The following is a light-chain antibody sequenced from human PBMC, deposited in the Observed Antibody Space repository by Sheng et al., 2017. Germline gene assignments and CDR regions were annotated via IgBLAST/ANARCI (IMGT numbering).Light chain of an antibody. V-gene: IGKV3-20*01. CDR1: QSVSSY. Sequence: EIVLTQSPATLSLSPGERATLSCRASQSVSSYLAXYQQKPGQAPRLLIYGASSRATGIPDRFSGGGSGTDFTFTISGLEPEDFAVYYCQQYDTAPPRTFGQGTEVEIK. CDR3: QQYDTAPPRT. J-gene: IGKJ1*01. CDR2: GAS.